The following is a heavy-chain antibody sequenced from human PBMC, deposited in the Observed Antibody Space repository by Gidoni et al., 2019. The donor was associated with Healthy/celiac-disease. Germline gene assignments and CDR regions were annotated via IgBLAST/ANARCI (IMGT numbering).Heavy chain of an antibody. D-gene: IGHD3-10*01. J-gene: IGHJ6*03. CDR3: ARHRISGGAYYYYYMDV. Sequence: QLQLQESGPGLVKPSETLSLTCTVSGGSISRSSYYWGWIRQPPGKGLEWIGSIYYSGSTYYNPSLKSRVTISVDTSKNQFSLKLSSVTAADTAVYYCARHRISGGAYYYYYMDVWGKGTTVTVSS. CDR2: IYYSGST. CDR1: GGSISRSSYY. V-gene: IGHV4-39*01.